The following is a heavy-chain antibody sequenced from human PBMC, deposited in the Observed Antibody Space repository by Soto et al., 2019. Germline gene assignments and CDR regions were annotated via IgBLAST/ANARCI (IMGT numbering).Heavy chain of an antibody. CDR2: IYYSGST. CDR3: ARDSDTGIGY. D-gene: IGHD6-13*01. CDR1: DGSISSGGYY. Sequence: PSETLSLTCTVSDGSISSGGYYWRWIRQHPGKGLEWIGYIYYSGSTYYNPSLKSRVTISVDTSKNQFSLKLSSVTAADTAVYYCARDSDTGIGYWGQGTLVTVSS. V-gene: IGHV4-31*03. J-gene: IGHJ4*02.